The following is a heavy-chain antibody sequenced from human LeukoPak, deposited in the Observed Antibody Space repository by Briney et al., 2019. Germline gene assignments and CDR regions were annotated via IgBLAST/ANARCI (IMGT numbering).Heavy chain of an antibody. Sequence: SVKVSCKASGYTFTNYGISWVRQAPGQGLEWMGRIIPIFGTANYAQKFQGRVTITTDESTSTAYMELSSLRSEDTAVYYCARDHSGSYLDYYMDVWGKGTTVTVSS. V-gene: IGHV1-69*05. CDR2: IIPIFGTA. D-gene: IGHD1-26*01. CDR3: ARDHSGSYLDYYMDV. J-gene: IGHJ6*03. CDR1: GYTFTNYG.